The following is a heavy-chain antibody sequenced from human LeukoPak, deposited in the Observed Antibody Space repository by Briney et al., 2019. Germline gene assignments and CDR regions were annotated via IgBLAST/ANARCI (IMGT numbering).Heavy chain of an antibody. CDR1: GFTFSTYA. J-gene: IGHJ4*02. CDR2: ISGNGGST. V-gene: IGHV3-23*01. CDR3: AKPPPDSSSWLFDY. D-gene: IGHD6-13*01. Sequence: GGSLRLSCAASGFTFSTYAMSWVRQAPGKGLEWVSTISGNGGSTYYADSVKGRFTTSRDNSKNTLYLQMNSLRPEDTAVYYCAKPPPDSSSWLFDYWGQGTLVTVSS.